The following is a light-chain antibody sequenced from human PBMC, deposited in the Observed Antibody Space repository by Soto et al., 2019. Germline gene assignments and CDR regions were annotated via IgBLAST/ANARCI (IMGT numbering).Light chain of an antibody. CDR2: GAS. Sequence: EIVLTQSPGTLSLSPGERATLSCRASQSVDSNYLAWHQQKPGQAPGLLIYGASSRATGIPDRFSGSGSGTDFTLTVSRLEPEDFAVYYCQHYRNSPFTFGPGTKVDI. J-gene: IGKJ3*01. CDR3: QHYRNSPFT. V-gene: IGKV3-20*01. CDR1: QSVDSNY.